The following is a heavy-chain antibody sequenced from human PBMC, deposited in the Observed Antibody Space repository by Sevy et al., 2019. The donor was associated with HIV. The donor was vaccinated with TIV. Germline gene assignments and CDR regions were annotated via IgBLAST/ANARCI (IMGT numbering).Heavy chain of an antibody. V-gene: IGHV4-34*01. CDR1: GGSFSGYY. CDR3: ARKALVGSSGWYSRIFDY. J-gene: IGHJ4*02. D-gene: IGHD6-19*01. CDR2: INHSGST. Sequence: SETVSLTCAVYGGSFSGYYWSWIRQPPGKGLEWIGEINHSGSTNYNPSLKSRVTISVDTSKNQFSLKLSSVTAADTAVYYCARKALVGSSGWYSRIFDYWGQGTLVTVSS.